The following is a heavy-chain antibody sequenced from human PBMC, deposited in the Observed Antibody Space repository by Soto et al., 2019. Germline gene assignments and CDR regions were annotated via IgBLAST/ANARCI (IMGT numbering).Heavy chain of an antibody. J-gene: IGHJ6*02. V-gene: IGHV3-23*01. D-gene: IGHD6-19*01. CDR1: GFTFSSYA. CDR2: ISGSGGST. CDR3: AKVPPSSVAGTAWDDGMEV. Sequence: PVGSLRLSCAASGFTFSSYAMSWVRQAPGKGLEWVSAISGSGGSTYYADSVKGRFTISRDNSKNTLYLQMNSLRAEDTAVYYCAKVPPSSVAGTAWDDGMEVWGQGTTVTVSS.